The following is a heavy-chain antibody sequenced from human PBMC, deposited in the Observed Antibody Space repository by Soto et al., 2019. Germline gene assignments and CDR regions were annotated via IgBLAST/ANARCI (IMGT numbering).Heavy chain of an antibody. J-gene: IGHJ5*02. V-gene: IGHV1-18*04. CDR2: ISAYNGNT. D-gene: IGHD6-13*01. CDR3: ARAGYSSSWYDAPAWFDP. Sequence: QVQLVQSGAEVKKPGASVKVSCKASGYTFTSYGISWVRQAPGQVLEWMGWISAYNGNTNYAQKLQGRVTMTTDTSTSTDYMELRSLRSDDTAVYYCARAGYSSSWYDAPAWFDPWGQGTLVTVSS. CDR1: GYTFTSYG.